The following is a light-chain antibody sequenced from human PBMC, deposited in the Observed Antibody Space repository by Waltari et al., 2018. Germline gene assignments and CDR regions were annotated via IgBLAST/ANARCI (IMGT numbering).Light chain of an antibody. Sequence: EIVMTQSPATLSVSPGESATLSCRASQSIGSNLAWYQQKPGQAPRLLIYDATTRDTDLAARLSGSGSGTEFTLTISSLQSEDFAVYFCQQYRDWPRTFGHGTKVETK. V-gene: IGKV3-15*01. CDR2: DAT. CDR3: QQYRDWPRT. J-gene: IGKJ1*01. CDR1: QSIGSN.